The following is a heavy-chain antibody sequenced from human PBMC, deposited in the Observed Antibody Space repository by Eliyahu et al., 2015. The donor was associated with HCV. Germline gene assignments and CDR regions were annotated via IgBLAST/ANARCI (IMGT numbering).Heavy chain of an antibody. D-gene: IGHD3-10*01. J-gene: IGHJ4*02. CDR2: IYISGTT. CDR3: AREESWRRGFDS. Sequence: QVQLQESGPGLVKPSQALSLTCTVSDDSINNGRSFWHWIRQPAGKGLEWIGRIYISGTTNYNPSLSSRLTISVDTSNNQFSLKLNSLTAADTAVYYCAREESWRRGFDSWGQGTLVIVSS. CDR1: DDSINNGRSF. V-gene: IGHV4-61*02.